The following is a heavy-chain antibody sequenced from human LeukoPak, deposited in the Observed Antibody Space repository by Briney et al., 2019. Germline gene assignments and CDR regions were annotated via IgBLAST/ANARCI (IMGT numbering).Heavy chain of an antibody. CDR2: ITWHGRST. J-gene: IGHJ4*02. CDR3: ARDLSRGFYFDY. Sequence: PGGSLRLSCAASGFIFDDFSMFWVRQAPGKGLEWVSSITWHGRSTAYADSVRGRFTISRDNSKNTLYLQMNSLRAEDTAVYYCARDLSRGFYFDYWGQGTLVTVSS. V-gene: IGHV3-9*01. CDR1: GFIFDDFS.